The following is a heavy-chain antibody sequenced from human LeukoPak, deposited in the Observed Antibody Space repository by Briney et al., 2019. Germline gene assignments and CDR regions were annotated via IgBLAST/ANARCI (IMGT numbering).Heavy chain of an antibody. J-gene: IGHJ4*02. V-gene: IGHV3-23*01. CDR3: AKAAAAPGFDF. Sequence: GGSLRLSCAASGLAFSAYKMHWVRQAPRKGLEWVATVSGSGDRMYHADSVKGRFTISRDNSKNTIYLQMNSLRAEDTALYYCAKAAAAPGFDFWGQGTLVTVSS. CDR1: GLAFSAYK. D-gene: IGHD6-13*01. CDR2: VSGSGDRM.